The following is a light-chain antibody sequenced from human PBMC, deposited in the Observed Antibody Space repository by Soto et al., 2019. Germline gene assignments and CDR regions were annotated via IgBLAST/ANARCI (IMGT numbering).Light chain of an antibody. Sequence: QPVLTQPPSVSGAPGQRVTISCTGSSSNIGAGYGVHWYQQFPGTAPKLLIYGNNNRPSGVPDRFSGSKSGTSASLAISGLQAEDEADYFCQSFDSSLSGSLFGGGTKVTVL. CDR1: SSNIGAGYG. CDR3: QSFDSSLSGSL. V-gene: IGLV1-40*01. CDR2: GNN. J-gene: IGLJ2*01.